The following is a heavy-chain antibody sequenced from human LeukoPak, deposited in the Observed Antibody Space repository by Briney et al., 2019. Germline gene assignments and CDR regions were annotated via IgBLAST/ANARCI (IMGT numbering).Heavy chain of an antibody. V-gene: IGHV3-30-3*01. D-gene: IGHD5-24*01. CDR1: GFTFSSYA. J-gene: IGHJ3*02. CDR3: ARDGGYGYNFYDAFDI. CDR2: ISYDGSNK. Sequence: GRSLGLSCAASGFTFSSYAMHWVRQAPGKGLEWVAVISYDGSNKYYADSVKGRFTISRDNSKSTLYLQMNSLRAEDTAVYYCARDGGYGYNFYDAFDIWGQGTMVTVSS.